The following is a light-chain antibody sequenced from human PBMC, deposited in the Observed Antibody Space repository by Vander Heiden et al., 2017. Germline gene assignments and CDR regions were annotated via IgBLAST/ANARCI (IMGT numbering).Light chain of an antibody. Sequence: QLVLPHSPSASAPLGAFVNPTCPLSGGRTTYAIAWHQKQSEKGPRFLMKVNSDGSHTKGDGIPDRFSGSTSGSERYLTISSLQSDDEADYYCQTWGSGIRVFGGGTKLTVL. V-gene: IGLV4-69*01. J-gene: IGLJ3*02. CDR1: GGRTTYA. CDR3: QTWGSGIRV. CDR2: VNSDGSH.